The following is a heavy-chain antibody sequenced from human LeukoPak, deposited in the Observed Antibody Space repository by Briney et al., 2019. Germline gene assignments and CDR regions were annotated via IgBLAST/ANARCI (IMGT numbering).Heavy chain of an antibody. CDR2: MNPNSGNT. CDR3: ARVRDILTGYPTDY. Sequence: GASVKVSCKASGYTFTSYDINWVRQATGQGLEWMGWMNPNSGNTGYAQKFQGRVTMTRNTSISTAYMELSSLRSEDTAVYYCARVRDILTGYPTDYWGQGTLVTVSS. J-gene: IGHJ4*02. D-gene: IGHD3-9*01. V-gene: IGHV1-8*01. CDR1: GYTFTSYD.